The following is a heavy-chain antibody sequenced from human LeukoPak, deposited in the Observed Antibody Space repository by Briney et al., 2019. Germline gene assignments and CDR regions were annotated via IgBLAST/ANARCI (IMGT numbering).Heavy chain of an antibody. CDR2: IYSGGST. Sequence: PGGSLRLSCAASGFTLEDYAMHWVRQAPGKGLEWVSVIYSGGSTYYADSVKGRVTISRDNSKNTLYLQMNSLRAEDTAVYYCASAAYYDFWSGYYFSEYFQHWGQGTLVTVSS. CDR3: ASAAYYDFWSGYYFSEYFQH. D-gene: IGHD3-3*01. CDR1: GFTLEDYA. V-gene: IGHV3-53*01. J-gene: IGHJ1*01.